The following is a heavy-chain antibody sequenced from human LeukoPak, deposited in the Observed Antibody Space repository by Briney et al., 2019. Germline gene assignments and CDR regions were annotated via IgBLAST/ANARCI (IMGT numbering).Heavy chain of an antibody. V-gene: IGHV3-23*01. CDR3: AKNRGGPHDAFDI. Sequence: GESLRLSCAASGFTFSSCAMNWVRQAPGKGLEWVSAISGSGSNTYYADSVKGRFTISRDNSKNTLYLQMNSLRAEDTAVYYCAKNRGGPHDAFDIWGQGTMVTVSS. CDR2: ISGSGSNT. D-gene: IGHD2-15*01. CDR1: GFTFSSCA. J-gene: IGHJ3*02.